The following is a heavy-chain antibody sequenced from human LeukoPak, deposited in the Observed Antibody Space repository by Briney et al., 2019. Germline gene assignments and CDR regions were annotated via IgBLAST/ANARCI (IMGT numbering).Heavy chain of an antibody. Sequence: GASVKVSCKASGYTFTSYDINWVRQATGQGLEWMGWMNPNSGNTGYAQEFQGRVTMTRNTSISTAYMELSSLRSEDTAVYYCARGLYDFWSGYWTKSGWFDPWGQGTLVTVSS. J-gene: IGHJ5*02. V-gene: IGHV1-8*01. CDR3: ARGLYDFWSGYWTKSGWFDP. CDR2: MNPNSGNT. CDR1: GYTFTSYD. D-gene: IGHD3-3*01.